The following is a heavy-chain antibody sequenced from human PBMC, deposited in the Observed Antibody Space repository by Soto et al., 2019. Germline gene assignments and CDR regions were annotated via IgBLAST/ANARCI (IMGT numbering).Heavy chain of an antibody. CDR2: IRSKAYGGTT. Sequence: GGSLRLSCTASGFTFGDYAMSWFRQAPGKGLEWVGFIRSKAYGGTTEYAASVKGRFTISRDDSKSIAYLQMNSLKTEDTAVYYCTRSWYRVDYYYYMDVWGKGTTVTVSS. J-gene: IGHJ6*03. D-gene: IGHD1-1*01. V-gene: IGHV3-49*03. CDR1: GFTFGDYA. CDR3: TRSWYRVDYYYYMDV.